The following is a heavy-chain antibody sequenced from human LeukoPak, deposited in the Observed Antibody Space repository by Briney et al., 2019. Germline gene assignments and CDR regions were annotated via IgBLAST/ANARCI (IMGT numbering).Heavy chain of an antibody. Sequence: SETLSLTCAVYGGSFSGYYWSWIRQPPGKGMEWIGEINHSGSTNYNPSLKSRVTISVDTSKNQFSLKLSSVTAADTAVYYCARGSHQLLFFWGQGTLVTVSS. CDR2: INHSGST. CDR3: ARGSHQLLFF. D-gene: IGHD2-2*01. V-gene: IGHV4-34*01. CDR1: GGSFSGYY. J-gene: IGHJ4*02.